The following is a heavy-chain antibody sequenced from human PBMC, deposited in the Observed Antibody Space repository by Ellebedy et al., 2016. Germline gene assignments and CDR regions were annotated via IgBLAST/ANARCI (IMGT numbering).Heavy chain of an antibody. CDR3: ARAFFNGSGDYYFVYGMDV. J-gene: IGHJ6*02. D-gene: IGHD3-10*01. V-gene: IGHV4-4*07. CDR2: IYTSGNT. Sequence: SETLSLTXTVSGGSMRSSYWTWIRKSATKGLEWIGRIYTSGNTKYNPSLESRVTMSIDTSKSHFSLQLRSVTAADTAIYYCARAFFNGSGDYYFVYGMDVWGQGTTVTVSS. CDR1: GGSMRSSY.